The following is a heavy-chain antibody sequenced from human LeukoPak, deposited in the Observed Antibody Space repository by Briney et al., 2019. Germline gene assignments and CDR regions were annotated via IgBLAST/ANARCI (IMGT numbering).Heavy chain of an antibody. Sequence: GASVKVFCKASGGTFSSYAISWVRQAPGQGLEWMGGIIPIFGTANYAQKFQGRVTITTDESTSTAYMELSSLRSEDTAVYYCARGYSGYDSYYYYYMDVWGKGTTVTVSS. CDR1: GGTFSSYA. V-gene: IGHV1-69*05. J-gene: IGHJ6*03. CDR3: ARGYSGYDSYYYYYMDV. CDR2: IIPIFGTA. D-gene: IGHD5-12*01.